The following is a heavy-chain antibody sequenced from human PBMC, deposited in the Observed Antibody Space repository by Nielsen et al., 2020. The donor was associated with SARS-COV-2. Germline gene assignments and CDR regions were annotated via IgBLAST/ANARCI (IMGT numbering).Heavy chain of an antibody. J-gene: IGHJ4*02. D-gene: IGHD3-22*01. Sequence: SETLSLTCAVYGGSFSGYYWSWIRQSPGKGLEWIGEIDQSGGNNYNPSLKNRVTISEETSKNQFSLRLTSVTAADTAVYYCARGRLEINMMLVVMTGAANYFDSWCQGTLVTVSS. V-gene: IGHV4-34*01. CDR3: ARGRLEINMMLVVMTGAANYFDS. CDR2: IDQSGGN. CDR1: GGSFSGYY.